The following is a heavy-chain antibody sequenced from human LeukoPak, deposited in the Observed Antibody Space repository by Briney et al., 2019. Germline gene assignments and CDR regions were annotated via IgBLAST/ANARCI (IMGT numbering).Heavy chain of an antibody. D-gene: IGHD5/OR15-5a*01. CDR1: GLTYSSYA. CDR3: AKGSSSVWPYYFDY. Sequence: GGTLRLSFAASGLTYSSYAMGWVPQAPGKGLEWVSAITGSAGGTYYADSVRGRSAIYRDNSKNTLYLDMNSLRAEDTAVYYCAKGSSSVWPYYFDYLGQGALVTACS. J-gene: IGHJ4*02. CDR2: ITGSAGGT. V-gene: IGHV3-23*01.